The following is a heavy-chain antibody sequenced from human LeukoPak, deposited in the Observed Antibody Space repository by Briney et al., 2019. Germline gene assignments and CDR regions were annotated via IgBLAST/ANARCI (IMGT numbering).Heavy chain of an antibody. CDR2: IYHSGST. D-gene: IGHD3-22*01. Sequence: SETLSLTCAVSGGSISSSNWWSWVRQPPGKGLERIGEIYHSGSTNYNPSLKSRVTISVDKSKNQFSLKLSSVTAADTAVYYCARDYYYDSSVTPGAFDIWGQGTMVTVSS. V-gene: IGHV4-4*02. CDR3: ARDYYYDSSVTPGAFDI. CDR1: GGSISSSNW. J-gene: IGHJ3*02.